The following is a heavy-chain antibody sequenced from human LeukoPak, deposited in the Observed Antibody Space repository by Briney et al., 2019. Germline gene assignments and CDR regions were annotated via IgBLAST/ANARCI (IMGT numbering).Heavy chain of an antibody. V-gene: IGHV4-34*01. Sequence: SETLSLTCAVYGGSFSGYYWSWIRQPPGKGREWMGEINHSGSINYNPSLKSRVTISVDTSKNQFSLKLSSVTAADTAVYYCARYRRVVVTRDAFDIWGQGTMVTVSS. CDR1: GGSFSGYY. CDR2: INHSGSI. CDR3: ARYRRVVVTRDAFDI. J-gene: IGHJ3*02. D-gene: IGHD3-22*01.